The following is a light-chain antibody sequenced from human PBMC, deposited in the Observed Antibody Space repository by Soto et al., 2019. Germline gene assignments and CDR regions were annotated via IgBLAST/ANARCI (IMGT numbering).Light chain of an antibody. CDR3: HQYNNWPST. V-gene: IGKV3-15*01. CDR2: GAS. J-gene: IGKJ2*02. Sequence: ETVMRQSPATLSVSPWGRATLSCRASHSVSSNLAWYQQKPGQAPRLLISGASTRATDIPARFSGSGSGTEFTLTISSLQSEDFAVYYCHQYNNWPSTFGQGTKLEIK. CDR1: HSVSSN.